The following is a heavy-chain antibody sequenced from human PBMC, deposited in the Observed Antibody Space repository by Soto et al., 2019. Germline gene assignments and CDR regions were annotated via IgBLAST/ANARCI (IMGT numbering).Heavy chain of an antibody. CDR1: GYTFTGYY. CDR3: ARDYYGSGSYYKNGYYYGMDV. V-gene: IGHV1-2*04. J-gene: IGHJ6*02. D-gene: IGHD3-10*01. CDR2: INPNSGGT. Sequence: ASVKVSCKASGYTFTGYYMHWVRQAPGQGLEWMGWINPNSGGTNYAQKFQGWVTMTRDTSISTTYMELSRLRSDDTAVYYRARDYYGSGSYYKNGYYYGMDVWGQGTTVTVSS.